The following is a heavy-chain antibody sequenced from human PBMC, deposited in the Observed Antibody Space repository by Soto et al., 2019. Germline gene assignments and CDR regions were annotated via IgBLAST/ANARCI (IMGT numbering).Heavy chain of an antibody. CDR2: IWYDGSNK. J-gene: IGHJ4*02. CDR1: GFTFSSYG. Sequence: GGSLRLSCAASGFTFSSYGMHWVRQAPGKGLEWVAVIWYDGSNKYYADSVKGRFTISRDNSKNTLYLQMNSLRAEDTAVYYCARDYKLHLGELSGFDYWGQGTLVTVSS. D-gene: IGHD3-16*02. CDR3: ARDYKLHLGELSGFDY. V-gene: IGHV3-33*01.